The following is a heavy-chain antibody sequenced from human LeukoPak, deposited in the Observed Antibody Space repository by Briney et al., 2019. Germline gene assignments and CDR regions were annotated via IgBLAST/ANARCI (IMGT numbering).Heavy chain of an antibody. V-gene: IGHV4-59*01. CDR1: GGSISSYY. J-gene: IGHJ4*02. CDR3: ASSLTRAAAGFDY. D-gene: IGHD6-13*01. CDR2: IYYSGST. Sequence: SETLSLTCTVSGGSISSYYWSWIRQPPGKGLESIGYIYYSGSTNYNPSLKSRVTISVDTSKNQFSLKLSSVTAADTAVYYCASSLTRAAAGFDYWGQGTLVTVSS.